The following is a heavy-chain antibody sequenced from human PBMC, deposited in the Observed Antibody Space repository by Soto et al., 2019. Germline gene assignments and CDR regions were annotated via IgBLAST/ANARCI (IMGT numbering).Heavy chain of an antibody. V-gene: IGHV1-18*01. CDR3: ARDLGQQLVDY. J-gene: IGHJ4*02. Sequence: QVQLVQSGAEVKKPGASVKVSCKASGYSFTSYGVTWVRQAPGQGLEWMGWISAYNGNKKYAQKLQGRVTMTTDTSTSTAYMELRSMRSDDTAVYYCARDLGQQLVDYWGQGTLVTVSS. D-gene: IGHD6-13*01. CDR2: ISAYNGNK. CDR1: GYSFTSYG.